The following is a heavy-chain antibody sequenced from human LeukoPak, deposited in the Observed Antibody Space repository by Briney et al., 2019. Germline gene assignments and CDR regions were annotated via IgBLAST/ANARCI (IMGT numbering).Heavy chain of an antibody. Sequence: GGPLRFSVQPPGFTFVAYGLAGVGQAPGRGREWVAKIKQDGSEKYYVDSVKGRFTISRDNAKNSLYLQMISLRAEDTAVYYCARVRANWYEDYWGQGTLVTVSS. D-gene: IGHD6-13*01. CDR2: IKQDGSEK. CDR3: ARVRANWYEDY. CDR1: GFTFVAYG. V-gene: IGHV3-7*01. J-gene: IGHJ4*02.